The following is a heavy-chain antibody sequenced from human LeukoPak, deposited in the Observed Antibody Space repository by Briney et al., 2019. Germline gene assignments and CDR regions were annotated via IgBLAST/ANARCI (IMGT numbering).Heavy chain of an antibody. J-gene: IGHJ4*02. V-gene: IGHV1-46*01. CDR2: INPSGGST. D-gene: IGHD6-19*01. CDR3: ARSRSGWYFDY. Sequence: ASVKVSCKASGYTFTSYYMHWVRQAPGQGLEWMGIINPSGGSTSYAQRFQGRVTMTRDTSTSTVYMELSSLRSEDTAVYYCARSRSGWYFDYWGQGTLVTVSS. CDR1: GYTFTSYY.